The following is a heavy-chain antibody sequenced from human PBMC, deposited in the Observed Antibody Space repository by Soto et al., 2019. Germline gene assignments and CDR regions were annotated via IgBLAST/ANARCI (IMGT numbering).Heavy chain of an antibody. CDR1: GFTFSSYA. V-gene: IGHV3-30-3*01. Sequence: PGGSLRLSCAASGFTFSSYAMHWVRQAPGKGLEWVAVISYDGSNKYYADSVKGRFTISRDNSKNTLYLQMNSLRAEDTAVYYCARGPYFDNYYYYYGMDVWGQGTTVTVS. J-gene: IGHJ6*02. CDR3: ARGPYFDNYYYYYGMDV. D-gene: IGHD3-9*01. CDR2: ISYDGSNK.